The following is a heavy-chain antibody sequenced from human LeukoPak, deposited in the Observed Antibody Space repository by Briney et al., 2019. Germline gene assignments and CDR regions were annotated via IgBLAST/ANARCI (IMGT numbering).Heavy chain of an antibody. Sequence: GASVKVSCKASGYTFTNYGIGWVRQAPGQGLEWMGWINTYKGNTNYAQKLQGRVTMTTDTSTNTAYMELRTLRSDDTAVYYCARGGGLHSTRWGQGTLVTVSS. D-gene: IGHD2-2*01. CDR1: GYTFTNYG. CDR3: ARGGGLHSTR. V-gene: IGHV1-18*01. J-gene: IGHJ4*02. CDR2: INTYKGNT.